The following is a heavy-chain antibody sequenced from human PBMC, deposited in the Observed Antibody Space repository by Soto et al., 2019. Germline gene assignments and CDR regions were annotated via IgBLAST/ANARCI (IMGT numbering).Heavy chain of an antibody. V-gene: IGHV3-30*18. CDR2: ISYDGSNK. CDR3: AKDSLRYCSSTSCSYFDY. Sequence: PGGSLRLSCAASGFTFSSYGMHWVRQAPGKGLEWVAVISYDGSNKYYADSVKGRFTISRDNSKNTLYLQMNSLRAEDTAVYYCAKDSLRYCSSTSCSYFDYWGQGTLVTVSS. D-gene: IGHD2-2*01. J-gene: IGHJ4*02. CDR1: GFTFSSYG.